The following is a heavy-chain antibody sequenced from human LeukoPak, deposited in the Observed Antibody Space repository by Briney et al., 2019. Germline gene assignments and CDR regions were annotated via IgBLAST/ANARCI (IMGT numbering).Heavy chain of an antibody. CDR1: GFTFSSYA. J-gene: IGHJ6*02. V-gene: IGHV3-23*01. CDR2: ISGSGGST. D-gene: IGHD2-2*01. CDR3: AKVAGYQPYYGMDV. Sequence: PGGSLRLSCAASGFTFSSYAMTWVRQAPGKGLEWVSGISGSGGSTYYADSVKGRFTISRDNSKNTLYLQMNSLRAEDTAEYYCAKVAGYQPYYGMDVWGQETTVTVSS.